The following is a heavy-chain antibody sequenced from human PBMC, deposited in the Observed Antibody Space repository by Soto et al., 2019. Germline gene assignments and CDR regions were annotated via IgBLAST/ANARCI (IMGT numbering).Heavy chain of an antibody. V-gene: IGHV4-39*01. CDR1: GGSISSSSYY. CDR3: ARHDLERRIIGDLNWFDP. J-gene: IGHJ5*02. D-gene: IGHD1-1*01. CDR2: IYYSGST. Sequence: SETLSLTCTVSGGSISSSSYYWGWIRQPPGKGLEWIGSIYYSGSTYYNPSLKSRVTISVDTSKNQFSLKLSSVTAADTAVYYCARHDLERRIIGDLNWFDPWGQGTLVTVSS.